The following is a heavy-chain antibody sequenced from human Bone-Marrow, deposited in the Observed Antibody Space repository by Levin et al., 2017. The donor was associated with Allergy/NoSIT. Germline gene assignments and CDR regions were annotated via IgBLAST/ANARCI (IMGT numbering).Heavy chain of an antibody. Sequence: SETLSLNCTVSGGSIKTGSYYWGWVRQPPGKGLEWIGSIFYSGSTYYNPSLESRVTISVDTSKNLFSLQLNSVTAADTAVYFCARPTQTHTVYVLDNWGQGTLVTVAS. CDR3: ARPTQTHTVYVLDN. D-gene: IGHD3-16*01. CDR2: IFYSGST. V-gene: IGHV4-39*01. CDR1: GGSIKTGSYY. J-gene: IGHJ4*02.